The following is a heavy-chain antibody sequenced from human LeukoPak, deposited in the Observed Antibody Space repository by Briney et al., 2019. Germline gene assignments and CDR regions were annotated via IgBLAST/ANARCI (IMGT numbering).Heavy chain of an antibody. J-gene: IGHJ4*02. CDR3: ASNSRVVITQLDY. CDR2: ISSNSSYI. V-gene: IGHV3-21*01. CDR1: GITFSSYA. D-gene: IGHD3-22*01. Sequence: GGSLRLSCAATGITFSSYAMSWVRQAPGKGLEWVSSISSNSSYIYYADSVKGRFTISRDNAKNSLYLQMNSLRAEDTAVYYCASNSRVVITQLDYWGQGTLVTVSS.